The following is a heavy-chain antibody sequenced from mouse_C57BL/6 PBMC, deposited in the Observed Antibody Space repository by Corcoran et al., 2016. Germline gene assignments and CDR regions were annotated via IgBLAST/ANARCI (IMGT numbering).Heavy chain of an antibody. CDR1: GYTFTDYY. V-gene: IGHV1-26*01. CDR2: INPNNGGT. D-gene: IGHD1-1*01. CDR3: ARWDYYGSSYEVYAMDY. J-gene: IGHJ4*01. Sequence: EVQLQQSGPELVKPGASVKISCKASGYTFTDYYMNWVTQSHGKSLEWIGDINPNNGGTSYNQKFKGNATLTVDKSSSTAYMELRSLTSEESAVYYCARWDYYGSSYEVYAMDYWGQGTSVTVSS.